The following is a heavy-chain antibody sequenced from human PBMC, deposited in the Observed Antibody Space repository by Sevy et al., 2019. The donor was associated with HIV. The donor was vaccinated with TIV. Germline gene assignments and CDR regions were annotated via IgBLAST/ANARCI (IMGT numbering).Heavy chain of an antibody. J-gene: IGHJ3*02. Sequence: GESLKISCAASGFTFSSYSMNWVRQAPGKGLEWASYISSSSSTIYHADSVKGRFTISRDNAKNSLYLQMNSLTAEDTTEYYCARVGIVVGGAFDIWGQGTMVTVSS. V-gene: IGHV3-48*01. CDR2: ISSSSSTI. CDR3: ARVGIVVGGAFDI. CDR1: GFTFSSYS. D-gene: IGHD2-15*01.